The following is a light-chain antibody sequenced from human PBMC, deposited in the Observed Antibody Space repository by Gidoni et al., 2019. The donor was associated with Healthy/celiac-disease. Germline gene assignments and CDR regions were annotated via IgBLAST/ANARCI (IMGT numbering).Light chain of an antibody. Sequence: QSVLTQPPSVSEAPGQRVTISCTGSSSNIGAGYDVHWYQQLPGTAPKLLIYGNSNRPSGVPDRFSGSNAGTSASLAITGLQAEDEADDYCQSYDSSLSGVVFGGGTKLTVL. CDR1: SSNIGAGYD. V-gene: IGLV1-40*01. CDR2: GNS. J-gene: IGLJ2*01. CDR3: QSYDSSLSGVV.